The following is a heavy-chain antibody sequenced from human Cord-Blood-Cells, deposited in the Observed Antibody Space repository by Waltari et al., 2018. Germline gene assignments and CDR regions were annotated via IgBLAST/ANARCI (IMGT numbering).Heavy chain of an antibody. D-gene: IGHD1-1*01. Sequence: QVQLVESGGGVVQPGRSLRLSCAASGFTFSSYGMHWVRQAPGKGLEWVAVISYDGSNKYYADSVKGRFTISRDNSKNTLYLQMNSLRAEDTAVYYCAKDLGPTGGFDYWGQGTLVTVSS. CDR2: ISYDGSNK. V-gene: IGHV3-30*18. J-gene: IGHJ4*02. CDR3: AKDLGPTGGFDY. CDR1: GFTFSSYG.